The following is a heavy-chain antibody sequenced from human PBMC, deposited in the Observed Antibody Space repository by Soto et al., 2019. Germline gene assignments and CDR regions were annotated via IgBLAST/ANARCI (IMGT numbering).Heavy chain of an antibody. CDR3: ARDANSDYYDSSGYFDY. J-gene: IGHJ4*02. V-gene: IGHV1-69*01. CDR2: IIPIFGTA. CDR1: GGTFSSYA. Sequence: QVQLVQSGAEVKKPGSSVKVSCKASGGTFSSYAISWVRQAPGQGREWMGGIIPIFGTANYEQKFQGRVTITADESTSTAYMELSSLRSEDTAVYYCARDANSDYYDSSGYFDYWGQGTLVTVSS. D-gene: IGHD3-22*01.